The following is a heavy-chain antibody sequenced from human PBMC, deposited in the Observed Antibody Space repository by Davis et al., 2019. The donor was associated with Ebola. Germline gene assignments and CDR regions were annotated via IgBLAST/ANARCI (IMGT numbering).Heavy chain of an antibody. CDR1: RFLFSNSV. D-gene: IGHD2-2*02. V-gene: IGHV3-30*18. CDR3: AKDISVGCSSTSCYKGAYYYYYGMDV. J-gene: IGHJ6*02. Sequence: GESLKISCTASRFLFSNSVMHWVRQAPGKGLEWVAVISYDGSNKYYADSVKGRFTISRDNSKNTLYLQMNSLRAEDTAVYYCAKDISVGCSSTSCYKGAYYYYYGMDVWGQGTTVTVSS. CDR2: ISYDGSNK.